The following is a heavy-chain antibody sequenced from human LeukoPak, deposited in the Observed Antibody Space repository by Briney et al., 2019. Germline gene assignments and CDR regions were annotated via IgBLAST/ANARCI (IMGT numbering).Heavy chain of an antibody. D-gene: IGHD3-10*01. J-gene: IGHJ4*02. CDR3: ARDPHPLVVQGYSGY. V-gene: IGHV3-11*01. Sequence: PGGSLRLSCAASGFTSSDYYMSWIRQAPGKGLEWVSYISSSGSTIYYADSVKGRFTISRDNAKNSLYLQMNSLRAEDTAVYYCARDPHPLVVQGYSGYWGQGTLVTVSS. CDR1: GFTSSDYY. CDR2: ISSSGSTI.